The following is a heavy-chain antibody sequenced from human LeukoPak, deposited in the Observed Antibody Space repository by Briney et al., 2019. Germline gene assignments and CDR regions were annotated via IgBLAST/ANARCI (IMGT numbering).Heavy chain of an antibody. Sequence: PSETLSLTCTVSGVSISSSNSYWGWIRQPPGKGLEWIGSIYYSGNTYYNASLKSQVSISIDTSKNQFSLKLTSVTAGDTAVYYCARQTGSGLFILPGGQGTLVTVSS. D-gene: IGHD3/OR15-3a*01. CDR3: ARQTGSGLFILP. CDR2: IYYSGNT. J-gene: IGHJ4*02. V-gene: IGHV4-39*01. CDR1: GVSISSSNSY.